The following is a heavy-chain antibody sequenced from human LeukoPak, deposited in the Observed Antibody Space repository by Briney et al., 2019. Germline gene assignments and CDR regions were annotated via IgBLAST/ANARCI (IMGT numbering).Heavy chain of an antibody. Sequence: KPSETLSLTCTVSGGSISSYYWSWIRQPPGKGLEWIGYIYYSGSTNYNPSLKSRVTISVDTSKNQFSLKLSSVTAADTAVYHCARDFCSSTSCYSGRAFDIWGQGTMVTVSS. V-gene: IGHV4-59*01. CDR1: GGSISSYY. J-gene: IGHJ3*02. CDR3: ARDFCSSTSCYSGRAFDI. CDR2: IYYSGST. D-gene: IGHD2-2*02.